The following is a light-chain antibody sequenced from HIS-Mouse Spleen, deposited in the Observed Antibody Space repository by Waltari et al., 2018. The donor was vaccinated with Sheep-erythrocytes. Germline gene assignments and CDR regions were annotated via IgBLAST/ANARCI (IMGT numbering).Light chain of an antibody. CDR1: SSDVGGYNS. V-gene: IGLV2-11*01. CDR2: DVS. J-gene: IGLJ2*01. CDR3: CSYAGSYTFVV. Sequence: QSALTQPRSVSGSPGQSVPIPRPGTSSDVGGYNSVSWYQQPPGKAPKPMIYDVSKRPSGVPDRFSGSKSGNTASLTISGLQAEDEADYYCCSYAGSYTFVVFGGGTKLTVL.